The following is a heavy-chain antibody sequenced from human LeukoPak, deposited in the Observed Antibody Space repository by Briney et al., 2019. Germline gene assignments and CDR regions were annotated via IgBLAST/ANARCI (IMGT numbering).Heavy chain of an antibody. CDR3: ARDRVTTMVRGVIRPPYYYYMDV. CDR1: GYTFTGYY. Sequence: ASVKVSCKASGYTFTGYYMHWVRQAPGQGLEWMGWINPNSGGTNYAQKFQGRVTMTRDTSISTAYMKLSRLRSDDTAVYYCARDRVTTMVRGVIRPPYYYYMDVWGKGTTVTVSS. D-gene: IGHD3-10*01. CDR2: INPNSGGT. J-gene: IGHJ6*03. V-gene: IGHV1-2*02.